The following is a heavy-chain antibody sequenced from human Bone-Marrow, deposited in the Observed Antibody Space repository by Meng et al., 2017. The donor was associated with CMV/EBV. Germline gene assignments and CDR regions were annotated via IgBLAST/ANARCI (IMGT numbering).Heavy chain of an antibody. J-gene: IGHJ4*02. CDR1: GGSISSYY. CDR2: MYYSGST. Sequence: GSLRLSCTVSGGSISSYYWSWIRQPPGKGLEWIGYMYYSGSTNYNPSLKSRVTMSVDTSKNQFSLKLSSMTAADTAVYFCARGGSYYSFIDYWGQGTLVTVSS. D-gene: IGHD1-26*01. V-gene: IGHV4-59*01. CDR3: ARGGSYYSFIDY.